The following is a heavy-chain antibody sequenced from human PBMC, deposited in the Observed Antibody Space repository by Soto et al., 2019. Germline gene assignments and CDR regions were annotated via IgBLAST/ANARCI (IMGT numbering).Heavy chain of an antibody. D-gene: IGHD6-13*01. CDR3: ARDIAAPPPSDYYYYGMDV. CDR2: ISAYNGNT. Sequence: ASVKVSCKASGYTFTSYGISWVRQAPGQGLEWMGWISAYNGNTNYAQKLQGRVTMTTDTSTSTAYMELRSLRSDDTAVYYCARDIAAPPPSDYYYYGMDVGAKGTRATVSS. J-gene: IGHJ6*04. V-gene: IGHV1-18*01. CDR1: GYTFTSYG.